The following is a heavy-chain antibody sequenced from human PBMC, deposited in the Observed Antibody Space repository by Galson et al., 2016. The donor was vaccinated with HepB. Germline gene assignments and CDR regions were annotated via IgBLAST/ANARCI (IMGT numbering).Heavy chain of an antibody. CDR3: GTSTYYRGYVDY. D-gene: IGHD1-26*01. V-gene: IGHV3-30-3*01. J-gene: IGHJ4*02. CDR2: ISFDGNNK. CDR1: GFTFTNYA. Sequence: SLRLSCATSGFTFTNYALHWVRRAPGKGLEWVAGISFDGNNKDYSASVKGRFTISRDNFKNTLYLQLNSLKTEDTAVYYCGTSTYYRGYVDYWGQGTLVTVSS.